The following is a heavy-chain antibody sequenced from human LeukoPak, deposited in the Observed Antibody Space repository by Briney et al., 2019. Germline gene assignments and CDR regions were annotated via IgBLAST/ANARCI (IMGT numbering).Heavy chain of an antibody. D-gene: IGHD5-12*01. CDR2: ISGSGGST. Sequence: TGGSLRLSCAASGFTFSSYAMSWVRQAPGKGLEWVSAISGSGGSTYYADSVKGRFTISRDNSKNTLYLQMNSLRAEDTAVYYCAKGNSRWLQSIGFDYWGQGTLVTVSS. CDR1: GFTFSSYA. J-gene: IGHJ4*02. CDR3: AKGNSRWLQSIGFDY. V-gene: IGHV3-23*01.